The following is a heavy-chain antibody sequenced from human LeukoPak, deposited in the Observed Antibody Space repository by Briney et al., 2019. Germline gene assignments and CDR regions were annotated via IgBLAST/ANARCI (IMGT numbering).Heavy chain of an antibody. V-gene: IGHV4-4*07. Sequence: SETLSLTCTVSGGSISSYYWSWIRQPAGKGLEWIGRIYTSGSTNYNPSLKSRVTMSVDTSKNQFSLKLSSVTAADTAVYYCARDPSLDYYDSSGYYPIPFDYWGQGTLVTVSS. D-gene: IGHD3-22*01. J-gene: IGHJ4*02. CDR1: GGSISSYY. CDR2: IYTSGST. CDR3: ARDPSLDYYDSSGYYPIPFDY.